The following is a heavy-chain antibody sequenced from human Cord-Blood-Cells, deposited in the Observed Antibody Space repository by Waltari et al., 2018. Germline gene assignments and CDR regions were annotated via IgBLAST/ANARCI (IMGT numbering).Heavy chain of an antibody. Sequence: EVQLVESGGGLIQPGGSLRLSCAASGFTVSSNYMSWVRQAPGQGLEWVSVFYSGGSTYYADSVKGRFTISRDNSKNTLYLQMNSLRAEDTAVYYCARTQKEYYDFWSGYYWYFDLWGRGTLVTVSS. D-gene: IGHD3-3*01. CDR1: GFTVSSNY. V-gene: IGHV3-53*01. CDR2: FYSGGST. CDR3: ARTQKEYYDFWSGYYWYFDL. J-gene: IGHJ2*01.